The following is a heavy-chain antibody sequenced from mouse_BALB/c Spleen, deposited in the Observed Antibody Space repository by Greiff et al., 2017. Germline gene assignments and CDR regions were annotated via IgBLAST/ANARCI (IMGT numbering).Heavy chain of an antibody. CDR1: GYSITSDYA. CDR2: ISYSGST. V-gene: IGHV3-2*02. CDR3: AREFTTVVAEGFAY. J-gene: IGHJ3*01. Sequence: DVKLVESGPGLVKPSQSLSLTCTVTGYSITSDYAWNWIRQFPGNKLEWMGYISYSGSTSYNPSLKSRISITRDTSKNQFFLQLNSVTTEDTATYYCAREFTTVVAEGFAYWGQGTLVTVSA. D-gene: IGHD1-1*01.